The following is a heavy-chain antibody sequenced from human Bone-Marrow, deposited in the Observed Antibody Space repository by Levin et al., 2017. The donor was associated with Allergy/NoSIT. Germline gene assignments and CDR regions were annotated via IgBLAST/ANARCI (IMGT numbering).Heavy chain of an antibody. CDR3: ASGPSQTTVRSGGRPQYYYYYYGMDV. J-gene: IGHJ6*02. Sequence: PGGSLRLSCAASGFTVSSNYMSWVRQAPGKGLEWVSVIYSGGSTYYADSVKGRFTISRDNSKNTLYLQMNSLRAEDTAVYYCASGPSQTTVRSGGRPQYYYYYYGMDVWGQGTTVTVSS. D-gene: IGHD4-17*01. V-gene: IGHV3-53*01. CDR2: IYSGGST. CDR1: GFTVSSNY.